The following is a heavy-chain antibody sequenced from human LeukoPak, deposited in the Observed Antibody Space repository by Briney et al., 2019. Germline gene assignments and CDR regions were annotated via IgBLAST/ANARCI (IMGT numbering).Heavy chain of an antibody. CDR2: ISYDGSNK. D-gene: IGHD2-21*02. CDR1: GFTVSSNY. Sequence: GGSLRLSCAASGFTVSSNYMSWVRQAPGKGLEWVAVISYDGSNKYYADSVKGRFTISRDNSKNTLYLQMNSLRAEDTAVYYCAKGAVVTATRGAFDIWGQGTMVTVSS. V-gene: IGHV3-30*18. J-gene: IGHJ3*02. CDR3: AKGAVVTATRGAFDI.